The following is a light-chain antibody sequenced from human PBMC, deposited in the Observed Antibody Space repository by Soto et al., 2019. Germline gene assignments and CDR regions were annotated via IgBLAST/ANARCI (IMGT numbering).Light chain of an antibody. CDR2: YMS. CDR1: QTVSSSY. J-gene: IGKJ1*01. CDR3: HQRQSWPRT. Sequence: EIVLTQSPATLSLSPGERATLSCGASQTVSSSYLAWYQHKPGQAPRLLIYYMSKRATGIPARFSGSGSGTDFTLTISSLAPDDFAIYYCHQRQSWPRTFGQGTKVDIK. V-gene: IGKV3-11*01.